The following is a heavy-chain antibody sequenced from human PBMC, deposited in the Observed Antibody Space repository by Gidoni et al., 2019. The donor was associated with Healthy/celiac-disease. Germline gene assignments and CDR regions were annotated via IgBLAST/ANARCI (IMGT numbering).Heavy chain of an antibody. CDR3: AGSYYYGSGSYPDY. Sequence: EVQLVESGGGLVQPGGSLRLSCAASGFPVSSNSMSWVRQAPGKGLEWVSVIYSGGSTYYADSVKGRFTISRDNSKNTLYLQMNSLRAEDTAVYYCAGSYYYGSGSYPDYWGQGTLVTVSS. D-gene: IGHD3-10*01. V-gene: IGHV3-66*01. CDR2: IYSGGST. J-gene: IGHJ4*02. CDR1: GFPVSSNS.